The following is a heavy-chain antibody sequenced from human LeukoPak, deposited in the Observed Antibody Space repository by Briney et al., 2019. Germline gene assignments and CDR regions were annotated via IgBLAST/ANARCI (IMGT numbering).Heavy chain of an antibody. D-gene: IGHD6-13*01. V-gene: IGHV3-23*01. J-gene: IGHJ3*02. Sequence: GGSLRLSCAASGFTFSSYAMSWVRQAPGKGLEWVSAISGSGGSTYYAESVKGRFTISRDNSKNTLYLQMNSLRAEDTAVYYCAGSSWPDRSPDAFDIWGQGTMVTVSS. CDR1: GFTFSSYA. CDR2: ISGSGGST. CDR3: AGSSWPDRSPDAFDI.